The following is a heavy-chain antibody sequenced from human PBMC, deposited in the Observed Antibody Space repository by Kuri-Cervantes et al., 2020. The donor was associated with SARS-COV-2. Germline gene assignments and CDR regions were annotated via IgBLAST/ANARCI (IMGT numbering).Heavy chain of an antibody. D-gene: IGHD5-18*01. CDR1: GFTFSSYA. CDR3: AKEALAPDTAMVKSLVNYYYYYYYMDV. V-gene: IGHV3-23*01. Sequence: GGSLRLSCAASGFTFSSYAMSWVRQAPGKGLEWVSAISGSGGSTYYADSVKGRFTISRDNSKNTLYLQMNSLRAEDTAAYYCAKEALAPDTAMVKSLVNYYYYYYYMDVWGKGTTVTVSS. J-gene: IGHJ6*03. CDR2: ISGSGGST.